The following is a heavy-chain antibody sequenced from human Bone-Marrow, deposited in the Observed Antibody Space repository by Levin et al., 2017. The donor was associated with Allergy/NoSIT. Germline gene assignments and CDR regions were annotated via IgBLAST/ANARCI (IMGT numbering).Heavy chain of an antibody. Sequence: GGSLRLSCAASGFSFSNYWMHWVRQAPGKGLVWVSRINIDGTSTSYADSVKGRFTISRDNAKSTLYLQMNSLRAEDTAVYYCVREGATGVVGSDFDHWGQGTLVTVSS. D-gene: IGHD5-24*01. CDR2: INIDGTST. CDR1: GFSFSNYW. V-gene: IGHV3-74*01. J-gene: IGHJ4*02. CDR3: VREGATGVVGSDFDH.